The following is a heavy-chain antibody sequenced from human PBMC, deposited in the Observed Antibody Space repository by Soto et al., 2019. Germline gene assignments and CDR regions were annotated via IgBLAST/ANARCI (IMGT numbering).Heavy chain of an antibody. CDR1: GFSFSTYD. CDR3: ARDPQRGYSGMDV. D-gene: IGHD2-2*01. V-gene: IGHV3-48*02. Sequence: EVQLVESGGGLVQPGGSLRLSCAASGFSFSTYDMNWVRQAPGKGLEWVSYISSGGQTIKSTDSVKGRFPISRDNAKNSLYLQMSGLRDEATGVYYCARDPQRGYSGMDVWGQGTTVTVSS. J-gene: IGHJ6*02. CDR2: ISSGGQTI.